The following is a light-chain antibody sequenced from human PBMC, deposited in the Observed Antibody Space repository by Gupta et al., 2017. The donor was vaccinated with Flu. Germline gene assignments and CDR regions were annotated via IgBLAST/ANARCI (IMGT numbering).Light chain of an antibody. CDR2: QDS. CDR3: QAWDSNTVV. V-gene: IGLV3-1*01. Sequence: SYELTQPPSVSVSPGQTASISCSGEKLGDKYACWYQQKPGQSPLLVIYQDSQRPSGIPERFSGSNSGNTATLTISGTQTMDEADYYCQAWDSNTVVFGGGTKLTVL. CDR1: KLGDKY. J-gene: IGLJ3*02.